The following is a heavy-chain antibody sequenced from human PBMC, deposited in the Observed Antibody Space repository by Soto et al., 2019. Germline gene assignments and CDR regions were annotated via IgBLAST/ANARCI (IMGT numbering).Heavy chain of an antibody. J-gene: IGHJ4*02. V-gene: IGHV1-46*01. Sequence: QVQMVQSGAEVKKPGASVKVSCEASGYTFTDYYMHWVRQAPGQGLEWMGRINPSGGATTYVQKFQGRVTMTTDTSTSTVYMDLSCLTPEDTAVYYCARGSSLALDYWGQGTLVTVSS. CDR1: GYTFTDYY. CDR3: ARGSSLALDY. CDR2: INPSGGAT.